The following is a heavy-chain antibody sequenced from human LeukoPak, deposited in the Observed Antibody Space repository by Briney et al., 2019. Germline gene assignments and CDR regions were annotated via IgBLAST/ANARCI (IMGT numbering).Heavy chain of an antibody. Sequence: SETLSLTCTVSGDSIDTGSYYWTWIRQPAGKALEWIGRLYTKGTTNYSPSFSSRVTISVDTSQNQFFLNLYSVTAADTAVYYCARGYYDFWRGFGWFDPWGQGTLVTVSS. D-gene: IGHD3-3*01. CDR1: GDSIDTGSYY. CDR2: LYTKGTT. J-gene: IGHJ5*02. V-gene: IGHV4-61*02. CDR3: ARGYYDFWRGFGWFDP.